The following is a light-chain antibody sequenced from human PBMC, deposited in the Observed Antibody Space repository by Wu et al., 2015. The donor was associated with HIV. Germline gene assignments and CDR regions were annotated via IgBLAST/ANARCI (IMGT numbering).Light chain of an antibody. CDR1: QAIFNS. J-gene: IGKJ2*01. Sequence: DMQVTQSPSSLSASVGDRVIITCRTSQAIFNSLAWYQQKPGKAPKLLLYVASTLQTDIPPRFSGGGSGTEYTLTISSLQPEDFGTYYCQQYYNSPYNFGQGTKLEIK. CDR3: QQYYNSPYN. V-gene: IGKV1-NL1*01. CDR2: VAS.